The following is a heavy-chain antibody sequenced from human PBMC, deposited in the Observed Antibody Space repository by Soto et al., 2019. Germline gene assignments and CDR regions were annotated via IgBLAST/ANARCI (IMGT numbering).Heavy chain of an antibody. V-gene: IGHV4-39*02. CDR1: GASISSSSYY. J-gene: IGHJ4*02. CDR2: TFYTGTT. Sequence: QLQLQESGPGLVKPSETLSLTCTVSGASISSSSYYWDWVRQPPGKGLEWIGSTFYTGTTSYNPSLKSRVTLSVDASKNQFSLRLTSVTAADTAVYYCARELELPISLDPFDYWGQGTLVTVSS. D-gene: IGHD1-7*01. CDR3: ARELELPISLDPFDY.